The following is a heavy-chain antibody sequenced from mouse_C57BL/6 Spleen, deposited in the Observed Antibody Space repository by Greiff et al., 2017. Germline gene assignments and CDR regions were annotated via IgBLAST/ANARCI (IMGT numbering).Heavy chain of an antibody. V-gene: IGHV5-4*01. Sequence: EVQRVESGGGLVKPGGSLKLSCAASGFTFSSYAMSWVRQTPEKRLEWVATISDGGSYTYYTDNVKGRITLSRDNAKNNLYLQMSHLKSEDIAMYYCARDHTTVVATYYFDYWGQGTTLTVSS. J-gene: IGHJ2*01. CDR3: ARDHTTVVATYYFDY. CDR2: ISDGGSYT. D-gene: IGHD1-1*01. CDR1: GFTFSSYA.